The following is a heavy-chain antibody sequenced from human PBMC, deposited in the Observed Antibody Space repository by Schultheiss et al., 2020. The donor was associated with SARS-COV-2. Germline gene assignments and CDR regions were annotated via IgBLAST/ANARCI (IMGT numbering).Heavy chain of an antibody. D-gene: IGHD3-22*01. CDR2: IKSKTDGGTT. Sequence: GESLKISCAASGFTFSNAWMSWVRQAPGKGLEWVGRIKSKTDGGTTDYAAPVKGRFTISRDVSKNTLYLQMNSLKTEDTAVYYCTTLGSSGYYDYWGQGTLVTVSS. J-gene: IGHJ4*02. V-gene: IGHV3-15*01. CDR1: GFTFSNAW. CDR3: TTLGSSGYYDY.